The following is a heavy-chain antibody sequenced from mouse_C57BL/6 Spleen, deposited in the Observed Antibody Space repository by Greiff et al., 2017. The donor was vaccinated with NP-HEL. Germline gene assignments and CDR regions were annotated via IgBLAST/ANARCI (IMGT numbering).Heavy chain of an antibody. CDR1: GYTFTSYW. J-gene: IGHJ2*01. CDR2: IYPGSGST. D-gene: IGHD2-2*01. Sequence: QVQLQQSGAELVKPGASVKMSCKASGYTFTSYWITWVKQRPGQGLEWIGDIYPGSGSTNYNEKFKSKATLTVDTSSSTAYMQLSSLTSEDSAVYYCARDRLYGYDGGYFDYWGQGTTLTVSS. CDR3: ARDRLYGYDGGYFDY. V-gene: IGHV1-55*01.